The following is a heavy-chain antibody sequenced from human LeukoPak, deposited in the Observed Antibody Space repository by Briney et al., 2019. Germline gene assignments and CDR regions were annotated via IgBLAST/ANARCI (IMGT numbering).Heavy chain of an antibody. CDR3: AHMRGMATIFDY. V-gene: IGHV2-5*02. D-gene: IGHD5-24*01. CDR1: GFSLSTSGVG. J-gene: IGHJ4*02. Sequence: VSGPTLVNPTQTLTLTCTFSGFSLSTSGVGVGWIRQPPGKALAWLALIYWDDDKRYSPSLKSRLPITKDTSKNQVVLTMTNMDPVDADTYYCAHMRGMATIFDYWGQGTLVTVSS. CDR2: IYWDDDK.